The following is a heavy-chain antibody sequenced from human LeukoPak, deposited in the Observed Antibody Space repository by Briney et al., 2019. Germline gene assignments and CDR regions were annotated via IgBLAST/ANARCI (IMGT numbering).Heavy chain of an antibody. D-gene: IGHD6-25*01. CDR1: GYTFTGYY. J-gene: IGHJ4*02. CDR2: SNPNSGAT. Sequence: GASVKVSCKASGYTFTGYYMHWVRQAPGQGFEWMGWSNPNSGATNYAQKFQGRVTMTRDTSISTAYIELSSLRSDDTAVYYCVTLLSNAAFDYWGQGTLVAVSS. CDR3: VTLLSNAAFDY. V-gene: IGHV1-2*02.